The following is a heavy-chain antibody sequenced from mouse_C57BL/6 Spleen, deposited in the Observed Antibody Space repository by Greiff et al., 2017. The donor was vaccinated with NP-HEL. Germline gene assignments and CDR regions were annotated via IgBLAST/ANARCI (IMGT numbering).Heavy chain of an antibody. CDR2: IYPRSGNT. CDR3: ARPPLYYYSSYLYPMDY. D-gene: IGHD1-1*01. J-gene: IGHJ4*01. CDR1: GYTFTSYG. Sequence: VQLQQSGAELARPGASVKLSCKASGYTFTSYGISWVKQRTGQGLEWIGEIYPRSGNTYYNEKFKGKATLTADKSSSTAYMELRSLTSEDSAVYFCARPPLYYYSSYLYPMDYWGQGTSLTVSS. V-gene: IGHV1-81*01.